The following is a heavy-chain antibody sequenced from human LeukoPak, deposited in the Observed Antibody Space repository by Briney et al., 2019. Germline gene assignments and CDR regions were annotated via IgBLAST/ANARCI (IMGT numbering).Heavy chain of an antibody. CDR2: ISYDGSNK. CDR3: AKDLNSGYDYYGMDV. CDR1: GFTFSSYG. V-gene: IGHV3-30*18. D-gene: IGHD1-26*01. Sequence: GGSLRLSCAASGFTFSSYGMPWVRQAPGKGLEWVAVISYDGSNKYYADSVKGRFTISRDNSKNTLYLQMNSLRAEDTAVYYCAKDLNSGYDYYGMDVWGQGTTVTVSS. J-gene: IGHJ6*02.